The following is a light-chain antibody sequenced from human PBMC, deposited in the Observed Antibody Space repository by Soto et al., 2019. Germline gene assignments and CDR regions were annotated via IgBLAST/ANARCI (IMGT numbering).Light chain of an antibody. CDR1: QTVSSGH. V-gene: IGKV3-20*01. J-gene: IGKJ2*01. CDR2: GGT. Sequence: VLTQSPATLSLSPGERATLSCRASQTVSSGHLAWYQQKPGQAPRLLISGGTSRATGIPDRFSGSGSGTDFTLTVSRLEPEDFAVYYCQQYVSSPYTFGQGTKVDSK. CDR3: QQYVSSPYT.